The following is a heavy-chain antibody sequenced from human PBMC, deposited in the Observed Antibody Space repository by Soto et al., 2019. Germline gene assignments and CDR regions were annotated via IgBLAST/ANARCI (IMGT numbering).Heavy chain of an antibody. Sequence: VQLVESGGGVVQPGRSLRLSCAASGSTFSNYGMHWVRQALGKGPEWVAVIWYDGSNKYYGESVKGRFSISRDNSKNTLYLDINSLRTEDTAVYYCARDGGSHGPSYFDSWGQGSLVIVSS. J-gene: IGHJ4*02. CDR2: IWYDGSNK. D-gene: IGHD3-16*01. CDR3: ARDGGSHGPSYFDS. V-gene: IGHV3-33*01. CDR1: GSTFSNYG.